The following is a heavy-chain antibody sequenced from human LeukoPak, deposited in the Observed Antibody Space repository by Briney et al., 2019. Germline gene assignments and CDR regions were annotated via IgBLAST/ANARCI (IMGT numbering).Heavy chain of an antibody. D-gene: IGHD2-15*01. CDR2: IYYSGST. CDR1: GGSVSSSSYY. J-gene: IGHJ5*02. CDR3: ARPIGYCSGGSCYSAPFDP. V-gene: IGHV4-39*01. Sequence: SETLSLTCTVSGGSVSSSSYYWGWIRQPPGKGLEWIGSIYYSGSTYYNPSLKSRVTISVDTSKNQFSLKLSSVTAADTAVYYCARPIGYCSGGSCYSAPFDPWGQGTLVTVSS.